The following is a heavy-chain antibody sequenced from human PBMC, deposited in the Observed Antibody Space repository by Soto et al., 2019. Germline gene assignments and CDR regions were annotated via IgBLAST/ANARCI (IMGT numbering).Heavy chain of an antibody. CDR3: AKVRDSSGYPYYFDY. V-gene: IGHV3-30*18. CDR2: ISYDGSNK. CDR1: GFTFSSYG. Sequence: GGSLRLSCAASGFTFSSYGMHWVRQAPGKGLEWVAVISYDGSNKYYADSVKGRFTISRDNSKNTLYLQMNSLRAEDTAVYYCAKVRDSSGYPYYFDYWGQGTLVTVSS. J-gene: IGHJ4*02. D-gene: IGHD3-22*01.